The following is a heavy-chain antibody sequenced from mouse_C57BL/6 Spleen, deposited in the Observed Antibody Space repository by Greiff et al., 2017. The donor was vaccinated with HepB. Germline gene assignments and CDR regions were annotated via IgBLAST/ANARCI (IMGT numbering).Heavy chain of an antibody. Sequence: EVKLVGSGEGLVKPGGSLKLSCAASGFTFSSYAMSWVRQTPEKRLEWVAYISSGGDYIYYADTVKGRFTISRDNARNTLYLQMSSLKSEDTAMYYCTRDHDYYGSTYWYFDVWGTGTTVTVSS. CDR3: TRDHDYYGSTYWYFDV. CDR2: ISSGGDYI. J-gene: IGHJ1*03. CDR1: GFTFSSYA. V-gene: IGHV5-9-1*02. D-gene: IGHD1-1*01.